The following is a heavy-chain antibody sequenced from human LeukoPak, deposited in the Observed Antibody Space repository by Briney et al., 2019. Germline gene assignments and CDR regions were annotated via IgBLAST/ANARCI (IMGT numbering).Heavy chain of an antibody. J-gene: IGHJ5*02. V-gene: IGHV4-59*08. CDR1: GGSISSNY. D-gene: IGHD1-20*01. CDR2: ISYTGST. Sequence: SETLSLTCFVSGGSISSNYWTWIRQPPGKGLEWIGYISYTGSTKYNPSLKSRVTISVDTSKNQFSLRLSSVTAANTAVYYCARQNNFFAPWGQGTLVTVSS. CDR3: ARQNNFFAP.